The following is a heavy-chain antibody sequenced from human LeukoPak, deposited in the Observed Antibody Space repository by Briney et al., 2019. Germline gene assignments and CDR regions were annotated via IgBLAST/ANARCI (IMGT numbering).Heavy chain of an antibody. CDR1: GFTVSSNY. D-gene: IGHD2-15*01. Sequence: GGSLRLSCAASGFTVSSNYMSWVRQAPGKGLEWVSIIYSGGSTFYADSVKGRFTISRDNSKNTLYLQMNSLRAEDTAVYYCAKEGFYCSGGSCYSFYYYYMDVWGKGTTVTVSS. CDR3: AKEGFYCSGGSCYSFYYYYMDV. J-gene: IGHJ6*03. CDR2: IYSGGST. V-gene: IGHV3-53*01.